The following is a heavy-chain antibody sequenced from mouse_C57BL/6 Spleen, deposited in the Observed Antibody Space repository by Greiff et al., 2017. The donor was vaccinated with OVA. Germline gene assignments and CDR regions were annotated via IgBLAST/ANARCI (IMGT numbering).Heavy chain of an antibody. D-gene: IGHD4-1*01. Sequence: EVQGVESGGGLVKPGGSLKLSCAASGFTFSSYAMSWVRQTPEKRLEWVATISDGGSYTYYPDNVKGRFTISRDNAKNNLYLQMSHLKSEDTAMYYCARDDWDKGAYWGQGTLVTVSA. CDR1: GFTFSSYA. CDR3: ARDDWDKGAY. V-gene: IGHV5-4*01. J-gene: IGHJ3*01. CDR2: ISDGGSYT.